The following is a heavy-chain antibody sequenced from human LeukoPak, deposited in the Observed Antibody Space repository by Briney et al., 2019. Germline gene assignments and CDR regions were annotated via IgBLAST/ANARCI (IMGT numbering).Heavy chain of an antibody. D-gene: IGHD6-13*01. V-gene: IGHV3-66*01. Sequence: PGGSLRLSCTASGLTFRDYWMSWVRQAPGKGLEWVSAAYSGGYTNYADSVKGRFTISRDNSKNTLYLQMSSLRAEDTAVYYCARAPSTVRSWFYFDYWGQGTLVTVSS. CDR2: AYSGGYT. CDR1: GLTFRDYW. CDR3: ARAPSTVRSWFYFDY. J-gene: IGHJ4*02.